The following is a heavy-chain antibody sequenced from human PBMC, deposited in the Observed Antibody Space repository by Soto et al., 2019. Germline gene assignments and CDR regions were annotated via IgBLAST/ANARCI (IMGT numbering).Heavy chain of an antibody. CDR2: IQFDDFGT. V-gene: IGHV5-51*01. CDR3: VRYGGKILDY. CDR1: GYNFSNYW. Sequence: CKGFGYNFSNYWIGWVAQMPGKGLEWMGIIQFDDFGTGYSPSFEGQVTLPADNSISSEYLQWRSLRASDTATYYCVRYGGKILDYWGQGTMVIVSS. J-gene: IGHJ4*02. D-gene: IGHD2-15*01.